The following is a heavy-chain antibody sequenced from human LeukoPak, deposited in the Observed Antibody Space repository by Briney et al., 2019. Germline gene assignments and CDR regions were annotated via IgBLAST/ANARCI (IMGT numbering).Heavy chain of an antibody. Sequence: GESLKISCKGSGYSFTSYWIGWVRQMPGKGLEWMGIIYPGDSDTRYSPSFQGQVTISADKSISTAYLQWSSLKASDTAMYYCARHDGAYDYVWGSYRPYCFDYWGQGTLVTVSS. J-gene: IGHJ4*02. CDR1: GYSFTSYW. D-gene: IGHD3-16*02. CDR2: IYPGDSDT. V-gene: IGHV5-51*01. CDR3: ARHDGAYDYVWGSYRPYCFDY.